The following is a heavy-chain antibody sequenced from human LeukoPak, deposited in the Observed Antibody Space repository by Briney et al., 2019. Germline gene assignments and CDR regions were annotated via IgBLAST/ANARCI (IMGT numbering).Heavy chain of an antibody. V-gene: IGHV4-61*02. CDR1: GGSISSGSYY. Sequence: SETLSLTCTVSGGSISSGSYYWSWIRQPAGKGLEWIGRIYTSGSTNYNPSLKSRVTISVDTSKNQFSLKLSSVTAADTAVYYCARDPGNSSWYFVDWFDPWGQGTLVTVSS. CDR2: IYTSGST. D-gene: IGHD6-13*01. J-gene: IGHJ5*02. CDR3: ARDPGNSSWYFVDWFDP.